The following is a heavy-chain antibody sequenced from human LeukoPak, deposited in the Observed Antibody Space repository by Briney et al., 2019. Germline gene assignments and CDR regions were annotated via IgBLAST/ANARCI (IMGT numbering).Heavy chain of an antibody. D-gene: IGHD2-8*01. CDR3: ARDRSLIIKDYYYYGMDV. J-gene: IGHJ6*02. CDR1: GYTFTGYY. Sequence: ASVEVSCKASGYTFTGYYMHWVRQAPGQGLEWMGRINPNSGGTNYAQKFQGRVTMTRDTSISTAYMELSRLRSDDTAVYYCARDRSLIIKDYYYYGMDVWGQGTTVTVSS. V-gene: IGHV1-2*06. CDR2: INPNSGGT.